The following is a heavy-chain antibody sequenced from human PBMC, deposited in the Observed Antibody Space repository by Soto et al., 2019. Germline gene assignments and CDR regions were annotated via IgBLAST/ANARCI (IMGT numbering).Heavy chain of an antibody. CDR2: ISSGGDNT. V-gene: IGHV3-23*01. Sequence: GGSLRLSCASSGFTFSSYWMSWVRQAPGKGLEWVSAISSGGDNTHYADSVKGRFTITRDNSKNMLYLEMNSLTVEDTAVYYCVRRAQYFDGTGFHAFDIWGQGTRVTV. J-gene: IGHJ3*02. CDR1: GFTFSSYW. D-gene: IGHD3-22*01. CDR3: VRRAQYFDGTGFHAFDI.